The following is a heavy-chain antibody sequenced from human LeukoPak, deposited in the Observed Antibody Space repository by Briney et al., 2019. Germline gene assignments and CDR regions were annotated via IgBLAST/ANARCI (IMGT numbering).Heavy chain of an antibody. V-gene: IGHV1-8*03. J-gene: IGHJ6*03. Sequence: GASVKVSCKASGYTFTSYDINWVRQATGQGLEWMGWMNPNSGNTGYAQKFQGRVTITRNTSINTAYMELSSLRSEDTAVYYCARRYYDFWSGYPVNYYYYMDVWGKGTTVTVSS. CDR1: GYTFTSYD. CDR2: MNPNSGNT. D-gene: IGHD3-3*01. CDR3: ARRYYDFWSGYPVNYYYYMDV.